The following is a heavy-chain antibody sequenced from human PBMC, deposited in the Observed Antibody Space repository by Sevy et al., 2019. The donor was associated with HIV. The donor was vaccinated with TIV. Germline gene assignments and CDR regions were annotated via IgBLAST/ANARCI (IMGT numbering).Heavy chain of an antibody. CDR1: GFTFSSYA. J-gene: IGHJ6*02. CDR3: ARATYYDILTGYYRDIYYYYYYGMDV. Sequence: GESLKISCAASGFTFSSYAMHWVRQAPGKGLEWVAVISYDGSNKYYADSVKGRFTISRDNSKNTLYLQMNSLRAEDTAVYYCARATYYDILTGYYRDIYYYYYYGMDVWGQGTTVTVSS. V-gene: IGHV3-30-3*01. CDR2: ISYDGSNK. D-gene: IGHD3-9*01.